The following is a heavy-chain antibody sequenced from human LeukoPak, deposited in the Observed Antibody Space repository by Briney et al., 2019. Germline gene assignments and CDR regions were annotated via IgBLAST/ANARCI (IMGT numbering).Heavy chain of an antibody. Sequence: PGGSLRLSCAASGFTFSSYSMNWVRQAPGKGLEWVSSISSSSSYIYYADSVKGRFTISRDNAKNSLYLQMNSLRAEDTAVYYCARARGYGDYVSPFDIWGQGTMVTVSS. CDR2: ISSSSSYI. CDR1: GFTFSSYS. V-gene: IGHV3-21*01. J-gene: IGHJ3*02. D-gene: IGHD4-17*01. CDR3: ARARGYGDYVSPFDI.